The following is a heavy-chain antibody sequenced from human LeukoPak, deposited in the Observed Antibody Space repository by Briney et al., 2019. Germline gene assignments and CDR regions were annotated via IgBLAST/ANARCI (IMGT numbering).Heavy chain of an antibody. V-gene: IGHV3-23*01. CDR2: ITGNTANT. CDR1: GFTFSNYA. CDR3: AKRYVSSNYYQCLGE. J-gene: IGHJ4*02. Sequence: GGSLRLSCAASGFTFSNYAMTWVRLTPGKGLEWVSAITGNTANTYYADSVKGRFTISRDNSKNTVYLQMNSLRVEDTAVYYCAKRYVSSNYYQCLGEWGQGTLVTVSS. D-gene: IGHD3-22*01.